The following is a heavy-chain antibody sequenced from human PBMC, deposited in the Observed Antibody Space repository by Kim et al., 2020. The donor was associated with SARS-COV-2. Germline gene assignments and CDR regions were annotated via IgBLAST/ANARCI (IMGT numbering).Heavy chain of an antibody. D-gene: IGHD3-3*01. CDR1: GYTFTSYG. CDR3: ARKGVKYDFWSGYSAADY. Sequence: ASVKVSCQASGYTFTSYGISWVRQAPGQGLEWMGWISAYNGNTNYAQKLQGRVTMTTDTSTSTAYMELRSLRSDDTAVYYCARKGVKYDFWSGYSAADYWGQGTLVTVSS. J-gene: IGHJ4*02. V-gene: IGHV1-18*01. CDR2: ISAYNGNT.